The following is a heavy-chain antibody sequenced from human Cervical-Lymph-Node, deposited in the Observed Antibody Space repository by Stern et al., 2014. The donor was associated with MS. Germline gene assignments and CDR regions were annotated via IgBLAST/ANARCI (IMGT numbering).Heavy chain of an antibody. D-gene: IGHD6-13*01. V-gene: IGHV3-30*03. J-gene: IGHJ4*02. CDR2: ISYDGSNK. CDR3: ARLAAAGTGY. Sequence: VQLVESGGGVVQPGRSLRLSCAASGFTFSSYGMHWVRQAPVKGLEWVAVISYDGSNKYYADSVKGRFTISRDNSKNTLYLQMNSLRAEDTAVYYCARLAAAGTGYWGQGTLVTVSS. CDR1: GFTFSSYG.